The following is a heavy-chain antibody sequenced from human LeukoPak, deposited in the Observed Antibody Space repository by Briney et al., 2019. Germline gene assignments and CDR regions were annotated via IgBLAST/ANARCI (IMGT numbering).Heavy chain of an antibody. CDR1: GFNLSDYY. D-gene: IGHD2-2*01. CDR3: AKEPREYCSSTSCPNWIDA. J-gene: IGHJ5*02. V-gene: IGHV3-11*01. Sequence: GGSLRLSCAASGFNLSDYYLSWIRQAPGKALEWVSYISSTGSTIYYADSVKGRFTISRDNAKTSLYLQMTSLRAEDTAVYYCAKEPREYCSSTSCPNWIDAWGQGTLVTVSS. CDR2: ISSTGSTI.